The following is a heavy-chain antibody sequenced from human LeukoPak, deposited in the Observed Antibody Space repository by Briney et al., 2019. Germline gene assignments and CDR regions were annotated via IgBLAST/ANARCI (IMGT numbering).Heavy chain of an antibody. J-gene: IGHJ5*02. D-gene: IGHD2-15*01. Sequence: ASVKVSCKASGYTFTSYYMHWVRQAPGQGLEWMGIINPSGGSTSYAQKFQGRVTMTRDTSTSTVYMELSSLRSEDTAVYYCARDLACSGGSCYFGGDPWGQGTLVTVSS. CDR1: GYTFTSYY. CDR2: INPSGGST. V-gene: IGHV1-46*01. CDR3: ARDLACSGGSCYFGGDP.